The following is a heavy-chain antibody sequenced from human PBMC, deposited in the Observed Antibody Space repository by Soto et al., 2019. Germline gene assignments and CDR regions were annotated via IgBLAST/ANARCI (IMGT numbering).Heavy chain of an antibody. Sequence: QVQLVQSGAEEKKPGASVKVSCKASGYTFTSYAMHWVRQAPGQRLEWMGWINAGNGNTKYSQKFQGRVTITRDTSASTAYMELSSLRSEDTAVYYCAREGGVVVAATDFQHWCQGTLVTVSS. CDR2: INAGNGNT. CDR3: AREGGVVVAATDFQH. J-gene: IGHJ1*01. D-gene: IGHD2-15*01. V-gene: IGHV1-3*05. CDR1: GYTFTSYA.